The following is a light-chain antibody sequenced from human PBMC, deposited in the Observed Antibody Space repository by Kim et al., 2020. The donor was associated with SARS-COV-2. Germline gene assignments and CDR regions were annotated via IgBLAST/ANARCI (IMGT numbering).Light chain of an antibody. V-gene: IGKV1-39*01. CDR3: QQSYSTPFT. Sequence: DIQLTQSPSSLSASVGDRVTITCRATESIISYLNWYQQAPGKVPKLLIYASSNLQSVVPSRFSGSGSGTDFTLTISSLQPEDFAAYYCQQSYSTPFTFGGGTKVDIK. CDR1: ESIISY. J-gene: IGKJ4*01. CDR2: ASS.